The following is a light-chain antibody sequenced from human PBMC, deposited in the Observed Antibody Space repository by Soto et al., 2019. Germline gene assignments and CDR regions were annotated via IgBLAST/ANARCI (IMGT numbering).Light chain of an antibody. Sequence: QSALTQPASVSGSPGQSITISCTGTASDFGSYNLVSWYQQHPGKAPKLIIYEVTARPSGVSNRFSGSKSGDTASLTISGLQAEDEADYYCCSHGGSRTFEWLFGGGTQLTVL. J-gene: IGLJ3*02. CDR2: EVT. V-gene: IGLV2-23*02. CDR1: ASDFGSYNL. CDR3: CSHGGSRTFEWL.